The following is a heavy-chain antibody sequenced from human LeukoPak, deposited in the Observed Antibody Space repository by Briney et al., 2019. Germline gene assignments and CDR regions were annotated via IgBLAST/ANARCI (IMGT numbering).Heavy chain of an antibody. CDR3: ASHTYYYDSSGYSKRGPFDY. D-gene: IGHD3-22*01. CDR2: INPNSGGT. V-gene: IGHV1-2*06. J-gene: IGHJ4*02. CDR1: GYTFTGYY. Sequence: GASVKVSCTASGYTFTGYYMHWVRQAPGQGLEWMGRINPNSGGTNYAQKFQGRVTMTRDTSISTAYMGLSRLRSDDTAVYYCASHTYYYDSSGYSKRGPFDYWGQGTLVTVSS.